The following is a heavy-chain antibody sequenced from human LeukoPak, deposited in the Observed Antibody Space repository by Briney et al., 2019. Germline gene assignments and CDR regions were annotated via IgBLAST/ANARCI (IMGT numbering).Heavy chain of an antibody. CDR3: ARSTPPYSSGYPFDY. J-gene: IGHJ4*02. CDR1: GGTFSIYA. V-gene: IGHV1-69*05. Sequence: ASVNVSCKASGGTFSIYAISWVRQAPGQGLEWMGGIIPIFGTANYAQKFQGRVTITTDESTSTAYMELSSLRSEDTAVYYCARSTPPYSSGYPFDYWGQGTLVTVSS. D-gene: IGHD3-22*01. CDR2: IIPIFGTA.